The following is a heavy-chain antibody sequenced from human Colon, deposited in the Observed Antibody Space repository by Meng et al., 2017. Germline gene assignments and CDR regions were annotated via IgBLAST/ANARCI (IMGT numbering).Heavy chain of an antibody. Sequence: PAAHSSIPVAIPWCSVCSDRFAWNWLWYHPSRGLDGLGRTYYRSDWLNDYEESVKSRFLLKAATSKNQFALPLNSVTPDDTAVYFCARMFCHNHYCLVSAFDPWGQGTLVTVSS. CDR3: ARMFCHNHYCLVSAFDP. V-gene: IGHV6-1*01. CDR1: WCSVCSDRFA. J-gene: IGHJ5*02. CDR2: TYYRSDWLN. D-gene: IGHD2-15*01.